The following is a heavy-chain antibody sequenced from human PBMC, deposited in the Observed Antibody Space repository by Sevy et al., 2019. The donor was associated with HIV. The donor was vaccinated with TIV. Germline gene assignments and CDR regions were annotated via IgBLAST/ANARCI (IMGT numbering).Heavy chain of an antibody. Sequence: GGSLRLSCAASGFTFINAWMSWVRQAPGKGLEWVGRIKSKTDGGTTDYAAPVKGRFTISRDDSKNTLYLQMNSLKTEDTAVYYCTTELSEWLPLDYWGQGTLVTVSS. D-gene: IGHD6-19*01. CDR1: GFTFINAW. V-gene: IGHV3-15*01. J-gene: IGHJ4*02. CDR3: TTELSEWLPLDY. CDR2: IKSKTDGGTT.